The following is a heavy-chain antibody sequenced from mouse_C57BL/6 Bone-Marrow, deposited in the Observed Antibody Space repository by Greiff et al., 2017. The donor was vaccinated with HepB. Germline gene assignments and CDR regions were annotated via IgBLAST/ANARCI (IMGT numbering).Heavy chain of an antibody. CDR3: ASCSSHAWFAY. J-gene: IGHJ3*01. V-gene: IGHV1-82*01. CDR2: IYPGAGDT. D-gene: IGHD1-1*01. Sequence: QVQLKESGPELAKPGASVKISCKASGYAFSSSWMNWVKQRPGKGLEWIGRIYPGAGDTNYNGKFKGKATLTADKSSSTAYMQLSSLTSEDSAVDLYASCSSHAWFAYWGQGTLVTVAA. CDR1: GYAFSSSW.